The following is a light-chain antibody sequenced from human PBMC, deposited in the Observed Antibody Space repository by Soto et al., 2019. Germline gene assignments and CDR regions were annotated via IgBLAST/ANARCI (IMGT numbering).Light chain of an antibody. CDR1: QSISFSY. CDR2: GAS. J-gene: IGKJ4*01. Sequence: EIVLTQSPDTLSLSLGERATLSCRASQSISFSYLAWYQQKPGQAPRLLIYGASSRATGIPDRFSGSGSGTDFTLTISRLEPEDFAVYYCQQYVSSPLTFGGGTKVEIK. V-gene: IGKV3-20*01. CDR3: QQYVSSPLT.